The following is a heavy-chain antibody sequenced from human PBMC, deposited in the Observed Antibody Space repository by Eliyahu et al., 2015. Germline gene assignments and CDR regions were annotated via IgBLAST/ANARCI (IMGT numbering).Heavy chain of an antibody. CDR1: GFXXSNAW. V-gene: IGHV3-15*01. J-gene: IGHJ4*02. CDR2: IKSKSDGGTV. D-gene: IGHD3-10*01. CDR3: STDLPGAPDDY. Sequence: EVQLVESGGGLVKXGXSLXLSCVXSGFXXSNAWMXWVRQAPGKGLEWVGRIKSKSDGGTVDYAAPVKGRFSISRDDSKNTVYLQMNSLKTEDTALYYCSTDLPGAPDDYWGQGVLVTVSS.